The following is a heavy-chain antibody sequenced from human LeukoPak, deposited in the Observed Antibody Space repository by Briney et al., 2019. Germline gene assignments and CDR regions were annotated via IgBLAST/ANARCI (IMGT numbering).Heavy chain of an antibody. J-gene: IGHJ6*03. CDR2: INPSGGST. CDR3: ARVNYDILTGYLRYYYYYYMDV. Sequence: ASVKVSCKASGYTFTSYYMHWVRQAPGQGLEWMGIINPSGGSTSYAQKFQGRVTMTRDMSTSTVYMELSSLRSEDTAVYYCARVNYDILTGYLRYYYYYYMDVWGKGTTVTVSS. CDR1: GYTFTSYY. V-gene: IGHV1-46*01. D-gene: IGHD3-9*01.